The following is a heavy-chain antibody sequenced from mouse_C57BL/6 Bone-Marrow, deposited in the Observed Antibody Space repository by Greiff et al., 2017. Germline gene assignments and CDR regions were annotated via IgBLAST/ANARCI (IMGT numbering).Heavy chain of an antibody. J-gene: IGHJ1*03. CDR1: GYTFTSYW. CDR3: AIHYGKWDFDV. V-gene: IGHV1-74*01. CDR2: IHPSDSDT. D-gene: IGHD1-1*01. Sequence: QVQLKQPGAELVKPGASVKVSCKASGYTFTSYWMHWVKQRPGQGLEWIGRIHPSDSDTNYNQTFKGKATLTVDKSSSTAYMQLSSLTSEDSAVYYCAIHYGKWDFDVWGTGTTVTVSS.